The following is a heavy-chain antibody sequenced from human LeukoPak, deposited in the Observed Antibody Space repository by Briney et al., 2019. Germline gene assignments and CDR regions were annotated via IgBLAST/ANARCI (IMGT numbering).Heavy chain of an antibody. CDR2: IYYSGST. V-gene: IGHV4-59*01. CDR3: ARVRSSSWYNWFDP. J-gene: IGHJ5*02. D-gene: IGHD6-13*01. Sequence: SETLSLTCTVSGGSISSYYWSWIRQLPGKGLEWIGYIYYSGSTNYNPSLKSRVTISVDTSKNQFSLKLSSVTAADTAVYYCARVRSSSWYNWFDPWGQGTLVTVSS. CDR1: GGSISSYY.